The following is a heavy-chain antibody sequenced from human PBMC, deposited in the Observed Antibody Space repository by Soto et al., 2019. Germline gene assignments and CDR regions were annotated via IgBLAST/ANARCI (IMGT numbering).Heavy chain of an antibody. CDR3: ARGGLQHALDV. D-gene: IGHD6-13*01. CDR2: VNNDGTDT. CDR1: GFTFSNYW. V-gene: IGHV3-74*03. J-gene: IGHJ6*02. Sequence: EVQLVESGGGLVQPGGSVRLSCAASGFTFSNYWMYWVRQAPGKGLVWVSRVNNDGTDTTHADSVKGRFTISRDNAENTLYLQMNSLRAEDTAVYYCARGGLQHALDVWGQGSTVTVSS.